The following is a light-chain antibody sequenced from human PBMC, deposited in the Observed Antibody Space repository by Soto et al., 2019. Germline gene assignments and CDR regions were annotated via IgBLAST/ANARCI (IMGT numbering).Light chain of an antibody. CDR2: DAS. CDR1: QRISNSY. V-gene: IGKV3-20*01. CDR3: QQYDRPPFA. Sequence: EIVLTQSPGTLSLSPGERATLSCRASQRISNSYLAWYQQKPGQAPRRLLYDASSRATGIPDRVSGSGSGTDFTLTISRLEPEDFAVYYCQQYDRPPFAFGQGTKVEIK. J-gene: IGKJ2*01.